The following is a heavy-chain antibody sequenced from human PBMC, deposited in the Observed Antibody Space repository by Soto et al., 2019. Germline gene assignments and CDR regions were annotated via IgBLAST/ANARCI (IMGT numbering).Heavy chain of an antibody. D-gene: IGHD4-17*01. CDR2: IYYSGST. Sequence: SETLSLTCTVSGGSISSGGYYWSWIRQHPGKGLEWIGYIYYSGSTYYNPSLKSRVTISVDTSKNQFSLKLSSVTAADTAVYYCARLGLYGDYYFDYWGQGTLVTVS. V-gene: IGHV4-31*03. CDR3: ARLGLYGDYYFDY. CDR1: GGSISSGGYY. J-gene: IGHJ4*02.